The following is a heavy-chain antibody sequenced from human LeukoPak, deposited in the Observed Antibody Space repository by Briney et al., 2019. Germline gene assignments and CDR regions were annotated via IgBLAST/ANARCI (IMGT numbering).Heavy chain of an antibody. CDR2: ISSSSTYI. D-gene: IGHD3-10*01. J-gene: IGHJ5*02. CDR3: ARGGVLTYFDP. V-gene: IGHV3-21*01. Sequence: GGSLRLSCAASGFTFSSYSINWVRQAPGKGLEWVSSISSSSTYIYYADSVKGRFTISRDNAKNSLYLQMNSLRAEDTAVYYCARGGVLTYFDPWGQGTLVTVSS. CDR1: GFTFSSYS.